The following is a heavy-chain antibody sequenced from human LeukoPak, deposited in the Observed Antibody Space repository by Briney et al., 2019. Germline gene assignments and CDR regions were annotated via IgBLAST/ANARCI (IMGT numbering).Heavy chain of an antibody. CDR1: DGSISSSSYY. V-gene: IGHV4-39*07. Sequence: SETLSLTCTVSDGSISSSSYYWGWIRQPPGKGLEWIGSIYYSGSTYYNPSLKSRVTISVDTSKNQFSLKLSSVTAADTAVYYCASGPEMATIYYFDYWGQGTLVTVS. J-gene: IGHJ4*02. CDR2: IYYSGST. D-gene: IGHD5-24*01. CDR3: ASGPEMATIYYFDY.